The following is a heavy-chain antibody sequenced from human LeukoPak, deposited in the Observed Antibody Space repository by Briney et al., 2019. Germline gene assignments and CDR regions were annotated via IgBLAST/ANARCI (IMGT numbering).Heavy chain of an antibody. CDR2: IYPGDSDT. CDR1: GYSFTSYW. Sequence: GESLKISCKGSGYSFTSYWIGWVRHMPGKGLEWMGIIYPGDSDTRYSPSFQGQVTISADKSISTAYLQWSSLKASDTAMYYCARTIAAAGKVVGLDYWGQGTLVTVSS. CDR3: ARTIAAAGKVVGLDY. D-gene: IGHD6-13*01. J-gene: IGHJ4*02. V-gene: IGHV5-51*01.